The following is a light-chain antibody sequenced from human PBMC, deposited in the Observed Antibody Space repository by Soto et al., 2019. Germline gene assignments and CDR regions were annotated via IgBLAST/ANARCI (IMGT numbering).Light chain of an antibody. CDR3: QLYGSSRWT. J-gene: IGKJ1*01. CDR1: QTIGDH. CDR2: GAS. Sequence: TPAPATLCAFPGARVTLSCVISQTIGDHLAWYQHKPGQAPRLLIYGASTRATGIPDRFSGSRSGTDFTLTISRLEPEDFAVYFCQLYGSSRWTFAQGTKVDI. V-gene: IGKV3-20*01.